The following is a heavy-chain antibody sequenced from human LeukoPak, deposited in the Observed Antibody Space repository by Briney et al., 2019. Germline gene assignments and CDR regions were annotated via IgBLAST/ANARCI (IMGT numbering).Heavy chain of an antibody. CDR1: GYTFTGYY. J-gene: IGHJ5*02. V-gene: IGHV7-4-1*02. Sequence: ASVKVSCKASGYTFTGYYMHWVRQAPGQGLQWMGWIDPNTGNPTYAQGFTGRFVFSLDTSVSTTYLQISSLKPEDTAVYYCARAYQHLGGLSFPGSWGQGTQVIVSS. CDR2: IDPNTGNP. CDR3: ARAYQHLGGLSFPGS. D-gene: IGHD3-16*02.